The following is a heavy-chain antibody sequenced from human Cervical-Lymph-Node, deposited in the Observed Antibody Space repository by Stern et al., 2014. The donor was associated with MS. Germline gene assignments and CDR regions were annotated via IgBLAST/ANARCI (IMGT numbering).Heavy chain of an antibody. CDR3: VRHHVEPGVMLSNFDC. V-gene: IGHV3-48*01. D-gene: IGHD2-2*01. CDR2: ISSAGSTV. Sequence: EVQLVESGGGLVQPGGSLTLSCTASGFNFSTYSMNWVRQAPGKGLEWLSYISSAGSTVYCADSVKGRFTISRDNAKRSLFLQMNTLRTEDTAVYCVRHHVEPGVMLSNFDCWGQGTLVTVSS. J-gene: IGHJ4*02. CDR1: GFNFSTYS.